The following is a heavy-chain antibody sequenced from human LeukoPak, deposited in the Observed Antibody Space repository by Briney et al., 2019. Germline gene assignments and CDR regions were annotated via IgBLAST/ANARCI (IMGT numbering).Heavy chain of an antibody. CDR3: ARDPVEQPYWFFDL. J-gene: IGHJ2*01. Sequence: GGSLRLSCAASGFTFDDYGMSWVRQAPGKGLEWVSGINWNGGSTGYADSVKGRFTISRDNAKNSLYLQMNSLRAEDTAVYYCARDPVEQPYWFFDLWGRGTLVTVSS. CDR2: INWNGGST. D-gene: IGHD1/OR15-1a*01. V-gene: IGHV3-20*04. CDR1: GFTFDDYG.